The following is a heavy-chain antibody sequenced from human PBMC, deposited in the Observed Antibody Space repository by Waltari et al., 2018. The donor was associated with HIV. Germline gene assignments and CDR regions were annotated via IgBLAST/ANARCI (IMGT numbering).Heavy chain of an antibody. CDR1: GYSFTDFF. D-gene: IGHD4-17*01. Sequence: QVQLVQSGAEVKKPGASVKVSCKASGYSFTDFFIPWMRQAPGQGPEWMGWINPNSGHTIFSQRFQGRVTLTRDTSISTAYMELSSLRSDDTAVYYCARGLSSMTTVTTAVFWGQGTLVTVSS. CDR3: ARGLSSMTTVTTAVF. CDR2: INPNSGHT. J-gene: IGHJ4*02. V-gene: IGHV1-2*02.